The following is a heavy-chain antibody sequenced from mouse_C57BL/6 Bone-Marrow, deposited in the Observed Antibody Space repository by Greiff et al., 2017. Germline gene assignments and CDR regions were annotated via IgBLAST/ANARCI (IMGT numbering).Heavy chain of an antibody. Sequence: VQLQQSGAELVKPGASVKLSCKASGYTFTSYWMQWVNQRHGKGLEWIGEIDPSDSYTHYNQKFKGKATLTVDTSSSAAYMHLSSLTVEDSSVYYCAGRGWDDYWGQGTTLTVSS. CDR3: AGRGWDDY. CDR2: IDPSDSYT. CDR1: GYTFTSYW. V-gene: IGHV1-50*01. J-gene: IGHJ2*01. D-gene: IGHD4-1*01.